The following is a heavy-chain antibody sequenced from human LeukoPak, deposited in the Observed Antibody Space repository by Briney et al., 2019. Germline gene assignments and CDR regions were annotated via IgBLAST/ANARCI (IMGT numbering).Heavy chain of an antibody. V-gene: IGHV3-48*04. J-gene: IGHJ6*02. CDR1: GFTFSSYS. D-gene: IGHD3-16*01. CDR2: ISSSGSTI. CDR3: ARGGGAAWGYYYYGMDV. Sequence: PGGSLRLSCAASGFTFSSYSLNWVRQAPGKGLEWVSYISSSGSTIYYADSVKGRFTISRDNAKNSLYLQMNSLRAEDTAVYYCARGGGAAWGYYYYGMDVWGQGTTVTVSS.